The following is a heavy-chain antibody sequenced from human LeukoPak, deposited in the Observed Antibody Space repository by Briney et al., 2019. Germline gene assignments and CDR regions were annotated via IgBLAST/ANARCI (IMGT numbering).Heavy chain of an antibody. CDR3: ARDVGATTIAAWFDP. Sequence: PGGSLRLSCAASGFTFSSYWMHWVRQAPGKGLVWVSRINSDGSSRSYADSVKGRFTISRDNAKNTLYLQMNSLRAEDTAVYSCARDVGATTIAAWFDPWGQGTLVTVSS. CDR1: GFTFSSYW. CDR2: INSDGSSR. J-gene: IGHJ5*02. D-gene: IGHD1-26*01. V-gene: IGHV3-74*01.